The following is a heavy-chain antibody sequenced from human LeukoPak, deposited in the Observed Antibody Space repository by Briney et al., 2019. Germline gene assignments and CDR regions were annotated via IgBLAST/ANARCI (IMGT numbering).Heavy chain of an antibody. CDR2: ISPNSGGT. J-gene: IGHJ3*02. Sequence: HVASVKVSCKASGYTFTGYYMHWVRQAPGQGLEWMGWISPNSGGTNYAQKFQGWVTMTRDTSISTAYMELSRLRSDDTAVYYCARAHYYGSGSYYPRGAFDIWGQGTMVTVSS. D-gene: IGHD3-10*01. V-gene: IGHV1-2*04. CDR3: ARAHYYGSGSYYPRGAFDI. CDR1: GYTFTGYY.